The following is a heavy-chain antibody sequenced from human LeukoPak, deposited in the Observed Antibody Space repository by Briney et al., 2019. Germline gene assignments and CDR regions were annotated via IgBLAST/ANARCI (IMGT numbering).Heavy chain of an antibody. J-gene: IGHJ4*02. CDR3: ARVEADCSSTSCAFDY. CDR2: TNSDGSSI. CDR1: GFTFSSYW. D-gene: IGHD2-2*01. V-gene: IGHV3-74*01. Sequence: GGSLRLSCAASGFTFSSYWMHWVRQAPGKGLVWVSRTNSDGSSISYADSVKGRFTISRDNAKNTLYLQMNSLRAEDTAAYYCARVEADCSSTSCAFDYWGQGTLVTVSS.